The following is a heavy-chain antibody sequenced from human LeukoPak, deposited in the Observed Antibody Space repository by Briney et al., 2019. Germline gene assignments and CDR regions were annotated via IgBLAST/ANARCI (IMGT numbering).Heavy chain of an antibody. D-gene: IGHD6-19*01. CDR1: GFTFSSYW. CDR2: INSDGSGI. CDR3: ARDGSGLGY. V-gene: IGHV3-74*01. J-gene: IGHJ4*02. Sequence: PGGSLRLSCAASGFTFSSYWMSWVRQAPGKGLEWVSRINSDGSGISYAGSVKGRFTISRDNAKNTLYLQMNSLRAEDTAVYYCARDGSGLGYWGQGTLVTVSS.